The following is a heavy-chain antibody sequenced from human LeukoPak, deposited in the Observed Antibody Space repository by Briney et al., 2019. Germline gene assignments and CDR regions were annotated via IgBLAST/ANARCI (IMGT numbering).Heavy chain of an antibody. D-gene: IGHD5-18*01. CDR3: ARRSGYSYGSTFDY. J-gene: IGHJ4*02. V-gene: IGHV3-64*01. CDR2: ISSNGGSE. CDR1: GFTFSSYA. Sequence: GGSLRLSCAASGFTFSSYAMHWVRQAPGKGLEYVSAISSNGGSEYYANSVKGRFTISRDNSKNTLYLQMGSLRAEDMAVYYCARRSGYSYGSTFDYWGQGTLVTVSS.